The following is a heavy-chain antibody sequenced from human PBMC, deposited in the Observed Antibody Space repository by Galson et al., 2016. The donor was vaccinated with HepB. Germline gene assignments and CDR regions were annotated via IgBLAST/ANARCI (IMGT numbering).Heavy chain of an antibody. CDR2: INPHTGGT. CDR3: ARELHVVAANSYLDF. CDR1: EYTFTDYH. Sequence: SVKVSCKASEYTFTDYHIHWVRQAPGQGLQWMGWINPHTGGTNYAQHFQGRVTMTRDTSINLAYMELSRLRSDDTAIYFCARELHVVAANSYLDFWGQGTLVTVSA. D-gene: IGHD3-10*02. J-gene: IGHJ4*02. V-gene: IGHV1-2*02.